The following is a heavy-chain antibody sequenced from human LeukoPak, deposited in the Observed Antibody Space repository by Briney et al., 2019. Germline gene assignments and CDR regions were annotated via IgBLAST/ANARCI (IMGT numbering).Heavy chain of an antibody. CDR3: AKSLGVRDYYYDSSGYYYCDY. D-gene: IGHD3-22*01. CDR2: INGSGGST. J-gene: IGHJ4*02. V-gene: IGHV3-23*01. Sequence: GGFLRLSCAASGFTFSSYVMSWVRQAPGRGLEWVSAINGSGGSTYYADSVKGRFTISRDKSKNTLYLQINSLRAEDTAVYYCAKSLGVRDYYYDSSGYYYCDYWGQGTLVTVSS. CDR1: GFTFSSYV.